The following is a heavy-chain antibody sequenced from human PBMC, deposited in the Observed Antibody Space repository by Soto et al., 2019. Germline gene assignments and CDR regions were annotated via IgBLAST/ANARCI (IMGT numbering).Heavy chain of an antibody. CDR3: AAGEASSRNLAPYYLDF. D-gene: IGHD6-13*01. CDR1: GDSISIYY. J-gene: IGHJ4*02. V-gene: IGHV4-4*07. Sequence: SETLSLTCTVSGDSISIYYWSWIRQPAGKGLEWIGRLYPSGTTSFFPSYNPSLRSRVTISEDTSKNQFSLKLLSVTTADTAVYFCAAGEASSRNLAPYYLDFWGQGTLVTVSS. CDR2: LYPSGTT.